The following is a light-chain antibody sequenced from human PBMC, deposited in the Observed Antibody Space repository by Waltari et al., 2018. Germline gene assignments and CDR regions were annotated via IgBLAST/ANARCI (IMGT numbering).Light chain of an antibody. V-gene: IGLV2-8*01. CDR2: GVT. Sequence: QSALTQPPPASGSPGQSVTISCTRTSSDVGAYNYVSWYQQYPGKAPKLMSYGVTKRPSGVPDRFSASKSGNTASLTVSGLQAEDEADYYCSSYAGNNNCVFGTGTKVTVL. J-gene: IGLJ1*01. CDR3: SSYAGNNNCV. CDR1: SSDVGAYNY.